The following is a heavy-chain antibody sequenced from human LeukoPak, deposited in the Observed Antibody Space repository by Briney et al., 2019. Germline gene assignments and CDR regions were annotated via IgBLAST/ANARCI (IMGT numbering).Heavy chain of an antibody. V-gene: IGHV5-51*01. J-gene: IGHJ6*02. CDR1: GYSLTCYW. D-gene: IGHD1-1*01. CDR2: IYPCDSDT. CDR3: ARLHEAATNYGMDV. Sequence: GGALKISRKGAGYSLTCYWLGWVRQMPGKGLEWMGIIYPCDSDTRYSPSFQGQVTISADKSISTAYLQWSSLKASDTAMYYCARLHEAATNYGMDVGGQGTTVTVS.